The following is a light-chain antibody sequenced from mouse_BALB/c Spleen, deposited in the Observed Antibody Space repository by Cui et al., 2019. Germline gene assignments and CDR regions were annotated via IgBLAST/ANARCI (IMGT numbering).Light chain of an antibody. CDR3: QQYSSYPLYT. CDR1: QDVGTA. CDR2: WAS. Sequence: DIVMTQSPKFMSTSVGDRVSITCKASQDVGTAVAWYQQKPGQSPKLLIYWASTRHTGVPDRFTGSGSGTDFTLTISNVQSEDLADYFCQQYSSYPLYTFGGGTKLEIK. J-gene: IGKJ2*01. V-gene: IGKV6-23*01.